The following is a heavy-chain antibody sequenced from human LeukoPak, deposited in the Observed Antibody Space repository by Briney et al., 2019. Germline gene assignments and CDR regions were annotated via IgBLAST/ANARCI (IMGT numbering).Heavy chain of an antibody. D-gene: IGHD6-13*01. CDR1: GFTFSSYA. CDR2: ISGSGGST. Sequence: GGSLRLSCAASGFTFSSYAMSWVRQAPGKGLEWVSAISGSGGSTYYADSVKGRFTISRDNSKNTLYLQMKSLRVEDTAVYYCARKSSWYDYWGQGTLVTVSS. CDR3: ARKSSWYDY. J-gene: IGHJ4*02. V-gene: IGHV3-23*01.